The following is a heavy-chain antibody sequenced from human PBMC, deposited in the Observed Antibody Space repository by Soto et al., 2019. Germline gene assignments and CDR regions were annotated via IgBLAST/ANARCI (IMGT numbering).Heavy chain of an antibody. CDR3: ARALAGSYDY. J-gene: IGHJ4*02. CDR2: TYYRSKWST. V-gene: IGHV6-1*01. Sequence: QVQLQQSGPGLVQPSQTLSLTCAISGDSVSSKSAAWNWIRQAPSRGLEWLGRTYYRSKWSTDYAVSLRGRITVNPDSSKNQFSLRLTSVTPEDTAVYYCARALAGSYDYWGQGTPVTVSS. D-gene: IGHD3-10*01. CDR1: GDSVSSKSAA.